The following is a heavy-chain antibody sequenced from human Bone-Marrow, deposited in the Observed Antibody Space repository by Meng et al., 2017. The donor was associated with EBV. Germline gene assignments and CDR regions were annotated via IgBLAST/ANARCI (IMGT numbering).Heavy chain of an antibody. Sequence: QVQLVQSGAEVKKXXSSVKVPCKTSGGTFRSDAVSWVRQAPGQGLEWMGGLIPKSDAPYYAQKFQDRVTITADESTSTHYMDLSGLRSEDTAVYYCASESGRGFTPDYWGQGTLVTVSS. V-gene: IGHV1-69*01. D-gene: IGHD3-10*01. CDR3: ASESGRGFTPDY. CDR2: LIPKSDAP. J-gene: IGHJ4*02. CDR1: GGTFRSDA.